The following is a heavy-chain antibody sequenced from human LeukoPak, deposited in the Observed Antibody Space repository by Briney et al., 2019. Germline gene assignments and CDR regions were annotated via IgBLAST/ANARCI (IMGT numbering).Heavy chain of an antibody. V-gene: IGHV4-39*07. J-gene: IGHJ1*01. Sequence: SETLSLTCTVSGGSNSGSSYYWGWIRQPPGKGLEWIGSIYYSGSTYYNPSLKSRVTISVDASKNQFSLKLSSVTAADTAVYYCARAGYYDSSGYYQTEEYFQHWGQGTLVTVSS. CDR3: ARAGYYDSSGYYQTEEYFQH. D-gene: IGHD3-22*01. CDR1: GGSNSGSSYY. CDR2: IYYSGST.